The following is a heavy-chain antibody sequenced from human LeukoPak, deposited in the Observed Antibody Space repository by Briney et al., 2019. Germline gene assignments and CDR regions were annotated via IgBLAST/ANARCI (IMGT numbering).Heavy chain of an antibody. CDR3: VREYYDSSGYFDY. CDR1: GGSISSYY. Sequence: SETLSLTCTVSGGSISSYYWSWIRQPPGKGLEWIGYIYYSGSTNYNPSLKSRVTISVDKSKNQFSLKLSSVTAADTAVYYCVREYYDSSGYFDYWGQGTLVTVSS. J-gene: IGHJ4*02. D-gene: IGHD3-22*01. V-gene: IGHV4-59*01. CDR2: IYYSGST.